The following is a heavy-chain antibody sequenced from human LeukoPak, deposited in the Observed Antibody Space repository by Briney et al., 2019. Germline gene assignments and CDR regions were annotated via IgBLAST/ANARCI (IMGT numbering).Heavy chain of an antibody. V-gene: IGHV1-2*02. CDR1: GGTFNSYA. J-gene: IGHJ6*03. Sequence: GASVKVSCKASGGTFNSYAFSWVRQAPGQGLEWMGWINPNSGGTNYAQKFQGRVTMTRDTSISTAYMELSRLRSDDTAVYYCARDENYYYYYMDVWGKGTTVTVSS. CDR3: ARDENYYYYYMDV. CDR2: INPNSGGT.